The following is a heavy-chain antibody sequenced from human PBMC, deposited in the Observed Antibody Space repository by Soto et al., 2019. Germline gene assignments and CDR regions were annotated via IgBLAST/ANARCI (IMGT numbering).Heavy chain of an antibody. V-gene: IGHV1-69*13. J-gene: IGHJ6*02. Sequence: GASVKVSCKASGGTFSSYAISWVRQAPGQGLEWMGGIIPIFGTANYAQKFQGRVTITADESTSTAYMELSSLRSEDTAVYYCARSRDYYYGMDVWGQGTTVTAP. CDR1: GGTFSSYA. CDR3: ARSRDYYYGMDV. CDR2: IIPIFGTA.